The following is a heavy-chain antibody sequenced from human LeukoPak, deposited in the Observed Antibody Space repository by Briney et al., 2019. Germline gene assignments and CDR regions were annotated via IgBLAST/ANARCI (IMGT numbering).Heavy chain of an antibody. Sequence: GASLKVSCKASGYTFTSYAMHWVRQAPGQRLEWMGWINVGNGNTKYSQEFQGRVTITRDTSASTAYMELSSLRSEDTAVYYCAGGTVAATHYYYYYMDVWGKGTTVTISS. CDR3: AGGTVAATHYYYYYMDV. CDR1: GYTFTSYA. V-gene: IGHV1-3*03. CDR2: INVGNGNT. J-gene: IGHJ6*03. D-gene: IGHD2-15*01.